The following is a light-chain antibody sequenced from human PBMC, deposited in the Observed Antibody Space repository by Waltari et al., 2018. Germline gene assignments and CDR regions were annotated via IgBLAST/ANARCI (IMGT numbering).Light chain of an antibody. V-gene: IGKV2-30*02. CDR3: MQGTHWPYT. CDR1: QSLVHSDGNTH. Sequence: EVVMTQSPLSLPVTLGQPASISCKSSQSLVHSDGNTHLNWFQQRPGQSPRRLFYRVSSRESGVPDRFSGSGSGTDFTLKISRVEAEDVGGYYCMQGTHWPYTFGQGTRLDIK. J-gene: IGKJ2*01. CDR2: RVS.